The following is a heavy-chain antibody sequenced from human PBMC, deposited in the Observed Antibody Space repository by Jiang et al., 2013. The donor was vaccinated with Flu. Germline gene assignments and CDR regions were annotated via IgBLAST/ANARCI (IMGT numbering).Heavy chain of an antibody. J-gene: IGHJ4*02. CDR3: VREGDYYDGSGYYYPPDH. V-gene: IGHV4-38-2*02. Sequence: LLKPSETLSLTCTVSAYSISSGYFWGWIRQPPGKGLEWIGNIYPSGSAHYNPSLKSRVTISIDTSKNQFSLNLRSMTAADTAVYYCVREGDYYDGSGYYYPPDHWGQGNLVTVSS. CDR2: IYPSGSA. CDR1: AYSISSGYF. D-gene: IGHD3-22*01.